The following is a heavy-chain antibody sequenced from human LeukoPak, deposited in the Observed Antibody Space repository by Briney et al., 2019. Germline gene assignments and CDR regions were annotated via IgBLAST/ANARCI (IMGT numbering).Heavy chain of an antibody. CDR2: INPSGGST. Sequence: ASVKVSCKASGYTFTSYNMHWVRQAPGQGLEWMGIINPSGGSTSYAQKFQGRVTMTRDTSTSTVYMELSSLRSEDTAVYYCARDHCSSTSCYLYVDPWGQGTLVTVSS. CDR1: GYTFTSYN. J-gene: IGHJ5*02. V-gene: IGHV1-46*01. D-gene: IGHD2-2*01. CDR3: ARDHCSSTSCYLYVDP.